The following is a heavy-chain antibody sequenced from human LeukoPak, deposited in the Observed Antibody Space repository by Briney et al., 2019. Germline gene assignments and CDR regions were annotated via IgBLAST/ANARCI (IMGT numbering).Heavy chain of an antibody. D-gene: IGHD6-19*01. CDR2: RNPNSGKT. Sequence: ASVKVSCKASGYTFTSYDINWVRQATGQGLGWRGWRNPNSGKTGYAQKFQGRVAMTRDNAIRKAYMELSSLRSEDTAVYYCARRLVRNDYWGQGTLVTVSS. CDR3: ARRLVRNDY. J-gene: IGHJ4*02. V-gene: IGHV1-8*01. CDR1: GYTFTSYD.